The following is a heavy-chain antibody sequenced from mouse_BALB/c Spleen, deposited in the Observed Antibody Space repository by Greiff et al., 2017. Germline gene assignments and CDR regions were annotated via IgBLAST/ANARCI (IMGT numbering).Heavy chain of an antibody. CDR3: AKPRYDRDYAMDY. J-gene: IGHJ4*01. V-gene: IGHV2-3*01. Sequence: QVQLKQPGPGLVAPSQSLSITCTVSGFSLTSYGVSWVRQPPGQGLEWLGVIWGDGSTNYHSTRISRLSISKDNSKSQVCLKLNSLQTDDSATDYCAKPRYDRDYAMDYWGQGTSVTVSS. D-gene: IGHD2-12*01. CDR2: IWGDGST. CDR1: GFSLTSYG.